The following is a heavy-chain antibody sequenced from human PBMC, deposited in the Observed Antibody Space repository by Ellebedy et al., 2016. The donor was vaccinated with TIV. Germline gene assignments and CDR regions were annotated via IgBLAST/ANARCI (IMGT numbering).Heavy chain of an antibody. J-gene: IGHJ5*02. CDR2: ISAYNGKT. Sequence: AASVKVSCKASGFAFTSYGFSWVRQAPGQGLEWMGWISAYNGKTNYAQKFQGRVTMTTETSTSTVYMELRTLRSDDTAVYYCARDRYIKRIAWFDPWGQGTLVTVSS. CDR3: ARDRYIKRIAWFDP. V-gene: IGHV1-18*04. D-gene: IGHD2-2*02. CDR1: GFAFTSYG.